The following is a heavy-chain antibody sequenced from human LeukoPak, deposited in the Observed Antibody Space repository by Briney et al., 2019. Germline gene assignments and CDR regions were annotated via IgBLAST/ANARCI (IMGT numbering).Heavy chain of an antibody. CDR3: AKSALYGIAAAGTWYFDY. CDR2: ISGSGGST. V-gene: IGHV3-23*01. J-gene: IGHJ4*02. D-gene: IGHD6-13*01. Sequence: GGSLRLSCAASGFTFSSYAMSWVRQAPRKGLEWVSAISGSGGSTYYADSVKGRFTISRDNSKNTLYLQMHSLRAEDTAVYYCAKSALYGIAAAGTWYFDYWGQGTLVTVSS. CDR1: GFTFSSYA.